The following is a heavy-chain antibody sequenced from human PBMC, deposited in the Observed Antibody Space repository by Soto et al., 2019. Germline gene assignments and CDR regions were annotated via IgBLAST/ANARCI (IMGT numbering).Heavy chain of an antibody. Sequence: GSLSLSCAASGFTFSILAMGWVRQAPGKGLEWVSVIDYTGGTTYYTDSVKGRFIISRDNSKKMLYLQMNSLRADDTAVYYCAKDASRTSGWYYFDYWGQGALVTVS. J-gene: IGHJ4*02. D-gene: IGHD6-19*01. CDR2: IDYTGGTT. CDR1: GFTFSILA. V-gene: IGHV3-23*01. CDR3: AKDASRTSGWYYFDY.